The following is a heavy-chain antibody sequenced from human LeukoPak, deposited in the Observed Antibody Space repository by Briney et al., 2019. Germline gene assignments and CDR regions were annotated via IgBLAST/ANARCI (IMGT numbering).Heavy chain of an antibody. V-gene: IGHV3-23*01. CDR1: GFTFDDYA. Sequence: GESLRLSCAASGFTFDDYAMSWVRQAPGKGLEWVSAISGSGGSAYYADSVKGRFTISRDNSKNTLYLQTNSLRAEDTAVYYCAKAELGYCSSTSCFWSFSPPPYDYWGQGTLVTVSS. D-gene: IGHD2-2*01. CDR3: AKAELGYCSSTSCFWSFSPPPYDY. CDR2: ISGSGGSA. J-gene: IGHJ4*02.